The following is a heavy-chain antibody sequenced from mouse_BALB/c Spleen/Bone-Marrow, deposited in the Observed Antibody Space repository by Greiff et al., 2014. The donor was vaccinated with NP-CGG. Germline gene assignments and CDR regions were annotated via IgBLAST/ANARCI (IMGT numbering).Heavy chain of an antibody. CDR2: IWSDGST. CDR1: GFSLNSYG. D-gene: IGHD2-2*01. J-gene: IGHJ4*01. CDR3: ARHERGYPYAMDY. Sequence: VKLMESGPDLVAPSQSLSNTCTVSGFSLNSYGVHWVRQPPGKGLEWLGVIWSDGSTTYNSALKSRLSISKDNSKSQLFLKMNSLQTDDTAMYYCARHERGYPYAMDYWGQGTSVTVSS. V-gene: IGHV2-6-2*01.